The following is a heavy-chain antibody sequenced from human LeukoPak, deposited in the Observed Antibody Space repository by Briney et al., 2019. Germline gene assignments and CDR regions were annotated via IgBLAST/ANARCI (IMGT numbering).Heavy chain of an antibody. V-gene: IGHV1-18*01. Sequence: ASVKVSCKASGYSFTSHSMSWVRQAPGQGLEWMGWITAYDDNASYSPKFRGRVTMTTDTSTSTAYVELRSLRSDDTAIYYCARVHSNYVDFWGQGTLVSVSS. J-gene: IGHJ4*02. CDR1: GYSFTSHS. D-gene: IGHD4-11*01. CDR3: ARVHSNYVDF. CDR2: ITAYDDNA.